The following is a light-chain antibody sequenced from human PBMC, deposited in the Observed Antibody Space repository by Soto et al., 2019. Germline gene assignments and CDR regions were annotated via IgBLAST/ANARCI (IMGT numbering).Light chain of an antibody. CDR2: DAS. J-gene: IGKJ4*01. V-gene: IGKV3-11*01. Sequence: EIVLTQSPATLSLSPGERATLSCRASQSVSSYLAWYQQKPGQAPRLLIYDASNRATGIPARFSGSGSGTDFTLTISSLDPEDSAVYYCQHYGSSFLPFGGGTKVDIK. CDR1: QSVSSY. CDR3: QHYGSSFLP.